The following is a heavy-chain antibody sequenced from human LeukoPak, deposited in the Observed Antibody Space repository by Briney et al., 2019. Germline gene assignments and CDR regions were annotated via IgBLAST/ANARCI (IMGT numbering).Heavy chain of an antibody. Sequence: PSETLSLTCTVSGASISSSSYYWGWIRQPPGKGLEWIGSIFDSGSTYYNPSLKSRVTISVDTSKNQFSLKLSSVTAADTAVYYCARDPVVPAAIPPGWFDPWGQGTLVTVSS. CDR3: ARDPVVPAAIPPGWFDP. CDR1: GASISSSSYY. CDR2: IFDSGST. V-gene: IGHV4-39*07. J-gene: IGHJ5*02. D-gene: IGHD2-2*02.